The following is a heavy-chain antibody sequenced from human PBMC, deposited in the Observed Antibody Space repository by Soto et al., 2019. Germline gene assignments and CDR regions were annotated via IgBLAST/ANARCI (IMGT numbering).Heavy chain of an antibody. Sequence: SETLSLTCAVYGGSFSGYYWSWIRQPPGKGLEWIGEINHSGSTNYNPSRNSQVTISVDTSKNPFSLKLSSVTAADTAVYYCARAELGIVNYWGQGTLVTVSS. CDR3: ARAELGIVNY. J-gene: IGHJ4*02. D-gene: IGHD7-27*01. CDR2: INHSGST. CDR1: GGSFSGYY. V-gene: IGHV4-34*01.